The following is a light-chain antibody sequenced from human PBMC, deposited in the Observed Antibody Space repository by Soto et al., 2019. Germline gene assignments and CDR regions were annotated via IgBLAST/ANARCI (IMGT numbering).Light chain of an antibody. CDR2: DAS. Sequence: EIVMTQSPATLSLSPGERATLSCRASQSVSTDLAWYQQKPGQAPRLLIYDASNRATGIPVRFAGSGSGTDFALTISSLEPEDFVLYYCQHPPTSFGGGTKVEI. J-gene: IGKJ4*01. CDR1: QSVSTD. CDR3: QHPPTS. V-gene: IGKV3-11*01.